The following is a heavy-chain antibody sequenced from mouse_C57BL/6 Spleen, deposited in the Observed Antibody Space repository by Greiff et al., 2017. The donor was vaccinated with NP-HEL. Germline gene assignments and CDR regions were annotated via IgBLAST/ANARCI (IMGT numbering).Heavy chain of an antibody. D-gene: IGHD2-5*01. CDR1: GYTFTEYT. CDR2: FYPGSGSI. Sequence: VQLQQSGAELVKPGASVKLSCKASGYTFTEYTIHWVKQRSGQGLEWIGWFYPGSGSIKYNEKFKDKATLTADKSSSTVYMELSRLTSEDSAFYFCARHEEYYSTYYYAMDYWGQGTSVTVSS. V-gene: IGHV1-62-2*01. CDR3: ARHEEYYSTYYYAMDY. J-gene: IGHJ4*01.